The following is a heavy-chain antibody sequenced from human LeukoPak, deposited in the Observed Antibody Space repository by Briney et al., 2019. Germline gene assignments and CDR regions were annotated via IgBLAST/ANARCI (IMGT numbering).Heavy chain of an antibody. V-gene: IGHV3-30*02. CDR3: AKDAQRGFDYSNSLQN. D-gene: IGHD4-11*01. CDR2: IRSDGSDE. CDR1: GFTFSHYG. Sequence: GGSLRLSCAASGFTFSHYGMHWVRQTRGTALVWGAVIRSDGSDEYYAKSVKGRFTISSDNSKNSLFLQMNSLRAEDTAVYYRAKDAQRGFDYSNSLQNWGQGILVTVSS. J-gene: IGHJ1*01.